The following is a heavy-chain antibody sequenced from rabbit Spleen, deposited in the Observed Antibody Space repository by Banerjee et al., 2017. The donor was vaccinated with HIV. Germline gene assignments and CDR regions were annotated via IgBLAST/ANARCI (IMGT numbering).Heavy chain of an antibody. Sequence: QSLEESGGGLVTPGGTLTLTCKASGFDFSSYQYMCWVRQAPGKGLEWIGCIRTADGKTYYASWAKGRFTISKTSSTTVTLQMTSLTAADTATYFCARDGAGGSYFALWGPGTLVTVS. CDR1: GFDFSSYQY. V-gene: IGHV1S40*01. J-gene: IGHJ6*01. D-gene: IGHD8-1*01. CDR3: ARDGAGGSYFAL. CDR2: IRTADGKT.